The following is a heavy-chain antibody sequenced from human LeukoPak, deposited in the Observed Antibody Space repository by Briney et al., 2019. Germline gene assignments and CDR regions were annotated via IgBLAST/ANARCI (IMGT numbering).Heavy chain of an antibody. CDR3: ARVSGPGMNEYFHL. CDR1: GFTFSEAW. Sequence: GGSLRLSCAASGFTFSEAWMHWVRQAPGKGRVWVSRINNDGSTTRYADSVKGRFTISRDNAKNTLYLQMNSLRAEDTAVYYCARVSGPGMNEYFHLWGQGTPVTVSS. J-gene: IGHJ1*01. CDR2: INNDGSTT. D-gene: IGHD3-10*01. V-gene: IGHV3-74*01.